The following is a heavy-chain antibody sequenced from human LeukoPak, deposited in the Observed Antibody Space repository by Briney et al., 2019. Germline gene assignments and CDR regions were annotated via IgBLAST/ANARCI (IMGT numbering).Heavy chain of an antibody. CDR3: AREQGGYSGSADY. V-gene: IGHV3-53*01. CDR2: IYSGGST. D-gene: IGHD5-12*01. Sequence: GGSLRLSCAASGFTVSSNYMSWVRQAPGKGLEWVSVIYSGGSTFYADSVKGRFSISRDNSKNTLYLQMNSLRAEDTAVYYCAREQGGYSGSADYWGQGTLVTVSS. CDR1: GFTVSSNY. J-gene: IGHJ4*02.